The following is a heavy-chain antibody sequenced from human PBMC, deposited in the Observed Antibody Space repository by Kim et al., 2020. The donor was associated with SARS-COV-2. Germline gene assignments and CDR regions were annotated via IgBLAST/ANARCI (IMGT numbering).Heavy chain of an antibody. J-gene: IGHJ4*02. Sequence: RIHADSGKVRLTISRDNAKNAVYLQMNNLRGEDSALYYCTRDLGWLLYDYWRQGTLVTVSS. D-gene: IGHD3-3*01. CDR3: TRDLGWLLYDY. V-gene: IGHV3-74*01. CDR2: R.